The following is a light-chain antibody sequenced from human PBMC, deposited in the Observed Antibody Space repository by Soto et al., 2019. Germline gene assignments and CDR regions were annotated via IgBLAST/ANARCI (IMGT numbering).Light chain of an antibody. Sequence: MYISLSSLSAKVRDRVTITCRASQSISSNLNWYQQKPGKAPKLLIYAASSLQSGVPSRFSGSASGTDFTLTISSLQPEDFATYHCQQTYSTPWTFGQGSKV. CDR1: QSISSN. CDR2: AAS. J-gene: IGKJ1*01. V-gene: IGKV1-39*01. CDR3: QQTYSTPWT.